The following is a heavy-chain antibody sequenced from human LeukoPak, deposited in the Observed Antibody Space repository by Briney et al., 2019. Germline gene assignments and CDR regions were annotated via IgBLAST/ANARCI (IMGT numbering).Heavy chain of an antibody. CDR3: ASVSGYSSSEYYFDY. CDR2: IYSGGST. V-gene: IGHV3-66*01. CDR1: GFTVSSNY. J-gene: IGHJ4*02. Sequence: GGSLRLSCAASGFTVSSNYMSWVRQAPGKGLEWVSVIYSGGSTYYADSVKGRFTISRDNSKNTLYLQMNSLRAEDTAVYYCASVSGYSSSEYYFDYWGQGTLDTVSS. D-gene: IGHD3-3*01.